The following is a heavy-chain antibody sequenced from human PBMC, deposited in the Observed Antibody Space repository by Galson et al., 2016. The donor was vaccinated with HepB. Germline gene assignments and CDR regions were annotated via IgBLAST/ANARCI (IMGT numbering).Heavy chain of an antibody. V-gene: IGHV3-23*01. Sequence: SLRLSCAASGFTFKSYAMNWVRQAPGKGLEWVSGIRGSGADTYYADSVKGRFTISRDNSKNMVYLQMNSLKTEDTAVYYCVTTDSSGYLIDYWGQGILVTVSS. CDR2: IRGSGADT. J-gene: IGHJ4*02. CDR3: VTTDSSGYLIDY. CDR1: GFTFKSYA. D-gene: IGHD3-22*01.